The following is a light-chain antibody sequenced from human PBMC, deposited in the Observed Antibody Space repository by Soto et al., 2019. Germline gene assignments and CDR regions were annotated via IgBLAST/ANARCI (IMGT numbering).Light chain of an antibody. CDR1: QDISNY. J-gene: IGKJ5*01. V-gene: IGKV1-33*01. CDR2: DAS. Sequence: DIQMTQSPSSLSASVGDRVTITCRASQDISNYLNGYQQRPGKAPKLLIYDASNLERGVPSRFSGTRSGTHFTFAITSLQPEDVATYYCQQSDRLPITFGQGTRLEI. CDR3: QQSDRLPIT.